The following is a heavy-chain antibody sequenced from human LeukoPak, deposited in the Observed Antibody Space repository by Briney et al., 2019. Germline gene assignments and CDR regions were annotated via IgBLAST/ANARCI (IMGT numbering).Heavy chain of an antibody. J-gene: IGHJ5*02. Sequence: PSETLSLTCTVSGGSISSYYWSWIRQPPGKGLEWIGYIYYSGSTNYNPSLKSRVAISVDTSKNQFSLKLSSVTAADTAVYYCARDTGGDSSSWYLHNWFDPWGQGTLVTVSS. CDR2: IYYSGST. D-gene: IGHD6-13*01. CDR1: GGSISSYY. CDR3: ARDTGGDSSSWYLHNWFDP. V-gene: IGHV4-59*12.